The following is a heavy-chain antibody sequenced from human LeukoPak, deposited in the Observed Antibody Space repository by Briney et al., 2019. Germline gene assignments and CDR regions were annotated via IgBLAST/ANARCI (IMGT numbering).Heavy chain of an antibody. CDR3: SRALLTTVTTS. V-gene: IGHV4-34*01. CDR1: GGSFSGYY. CDR2: INHSGST. D-gene: IGHD4-17*01. J-gene: IGHJ4*02. Sequence: PSETLSLTCAVYGGSFSGYYWSWTRQPPGKGLEWIGEINHSGSTNYNPSLKSRVTISVDTSKNQFSLKLSSVTAADTAVYYCSRALLTTVTTSWGQGTLVTVSS.